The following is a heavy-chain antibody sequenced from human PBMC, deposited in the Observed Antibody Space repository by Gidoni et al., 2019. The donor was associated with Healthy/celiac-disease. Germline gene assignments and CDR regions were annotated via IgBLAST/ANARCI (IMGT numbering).Heavy chain of an antibody. J-gene: IGHJ5*02. V-gene: IGHV3-7*01. D-gene: IGHD6-6*01. CDR3: ARDRSIAARGPNWFDP. CDR2: IKQEGSEK. CDR1: GFPFSSYW. Sequence: EVQLMESGGGLVQPGGSLRLSCAASGFPFSSYWMSWVRQAPGKGLEWVDNIKQEGSEKYYVDSVKGRFTISRDNAKNSLYLQMNSLRAEDTAVYYCARDRSIAARGPNWFDPWGQGTLVTVSS.